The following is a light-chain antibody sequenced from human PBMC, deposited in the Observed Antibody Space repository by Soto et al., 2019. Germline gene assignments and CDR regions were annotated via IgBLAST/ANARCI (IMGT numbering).Light chain of an antibody. CDR2: DAS. CDR3: QQRGNWPT. J-gene: IGKJ5*01. CDR1: QSVSSN. V-gene: IGKV3-11*01. Sequence: FTQSPVTVDFYRSEEATLACRASQSVSSNLAWYQQKPGQAPRLLIYDASNRATGIPARFSGSGSGTDFTLTISNLEPEDFAVYYCQQRGNWPTFGQGTRLEIK.